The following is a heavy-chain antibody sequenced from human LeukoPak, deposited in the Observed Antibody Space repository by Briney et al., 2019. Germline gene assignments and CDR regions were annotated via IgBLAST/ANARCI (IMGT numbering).Heavy chain of an antibody. Sequence: NSSETLSLTCTVSGYSISSGYYWGWIRQPPGKGLEWIGSIYHSGSTYYNPSLKSRVTISVDTSKNQFSLKLSSVTAADTAVYYCARDGGGAFDIWSQGTLVTVSS. J-gene: IGHJ3*02. CDR2: IYHSGST. CDR3: ARDGGGAFDI. V-gene: IGHV4-38-2*02. D-gene: IGHD2-15*01. CDR1: GYSISSGYY.